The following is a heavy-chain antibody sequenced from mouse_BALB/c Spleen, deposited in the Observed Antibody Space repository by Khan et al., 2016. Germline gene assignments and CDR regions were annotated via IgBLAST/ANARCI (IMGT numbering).Heavy chain of an antibody. D-gene: IGHD1-2*01. CDR3: ATCDYYGSPFAC. V-gene: IGHV3-8*02. Sequence: EVQLQESGPSLAKPSQTLSLTCSVTGDSITSGHWNWIRKFPGNKFDFMGYISHSGDSYYNPSLKSRISITRYTSKNQYYLQLNSVTTDDSATYYCATCDYYGSPFACCGHGTLVTVSA. CDR1: GDSITSGH. CDR2: ISHSGDS. J-gene: IGHJ3*01.